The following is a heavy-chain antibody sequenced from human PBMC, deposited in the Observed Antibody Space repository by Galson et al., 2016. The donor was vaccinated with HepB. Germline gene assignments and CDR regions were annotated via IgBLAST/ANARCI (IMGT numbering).Heavy chain of an antibody. D-gene: IGHD3-10*01. CDR1: GFSFSSFW. V-gene: IGHV3-74*01. Sequence: SLRLSCAASGFSFSSFWMHWVRQVPGKGLVWVARTNGYGCITDYADSVKGRFTISRDNSKNTLYLQMSSLRAEDTAVYFCARDVGGWGSYWGQGTLVTVSS. J-gene: IGHJ4*02. CDR2: TNGYGCIT. CDR3: ARDVGGWGSY.